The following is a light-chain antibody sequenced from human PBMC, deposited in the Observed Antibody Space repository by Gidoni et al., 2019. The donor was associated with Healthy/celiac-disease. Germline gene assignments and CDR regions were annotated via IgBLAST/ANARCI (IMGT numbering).Light chain of an antibody. CDR1: SSDVGGYNY. Sequence: QSALTQPRSVSGPPGQSVTISCTGTSSDVGGYNYVSWYQQHPGKAPKLMIYDVSKRPSGDPDRFSGSKSGNTASLTISGLQAEDEADYYCCSYAGSYTWVFGGGTELTVL. J-gene: IGLJ3*02. CDR3: CSYAGSYTWV. CDR2: DVS. V-gene: IGLV2-11*01.